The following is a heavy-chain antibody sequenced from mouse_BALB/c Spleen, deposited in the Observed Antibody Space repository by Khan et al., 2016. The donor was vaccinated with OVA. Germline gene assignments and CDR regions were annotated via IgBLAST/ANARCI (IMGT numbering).Heavy chain of an antibody. CDR2: IIYSGNT. V-gene: IGHV3-2*02. CDR3: ARIYRRDFDY. Sequence: EVELVESGPGLVKPSQSLSLTCTVTGYSITSDYAWNWIRQFPGTKLEWMGYIIYSGNTKYNPSLKSLISITRDTSKNLFFLQLNSVTAEDTATYYCARIYRRDFDYWGQGTTLTVTS. D-gene: IGHD2-14*01. J-gene: IGHJ2*01. CDR1: GYSITSDYA.